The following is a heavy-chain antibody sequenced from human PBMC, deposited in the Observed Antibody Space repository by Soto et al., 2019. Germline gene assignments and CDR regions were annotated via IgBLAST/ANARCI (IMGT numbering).Heavy chain of an antibody. CDR1: GYSFTSYW. CDR2: IDPSDSYT. V-gene: IGHV5-10-1*01. CDR3: ARHTYYYGSGSYYHNWFDP. J-gene: IGHJ5*02. Sequence: PGESLKISCKGSGYSFTSYWISWVRQMPGKGLEWMGRIDPSDSYTNYSPSFQGHVTISADKSISTAYLQWSSLKASDTAMYYCARHTYYYGSGSYYHNWFDPWGQGTLVTVSS. D-gene: IGHD3-10*01.